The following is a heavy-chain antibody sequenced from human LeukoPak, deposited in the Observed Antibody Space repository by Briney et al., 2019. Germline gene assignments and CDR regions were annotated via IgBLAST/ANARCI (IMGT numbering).Heavy chain of an antibody. CDR1: GFTFSSYW. CDR3: ARGQTTVTN. CDR2: IKQDGSER. Sequence: RGSLRLSCAASGFTFSSYWMSWVRQAPGKGLEWVANIKQDGSERYYVDSVKGRFTISRDNAKNSLYLQMNSLRAEDTAVYFCARGQTTVTNWGQGTLVTVSS. V-gene: IGHV3-7*03. J-gene: IGHJ4*02. D-gene: IGHD4-17*01.